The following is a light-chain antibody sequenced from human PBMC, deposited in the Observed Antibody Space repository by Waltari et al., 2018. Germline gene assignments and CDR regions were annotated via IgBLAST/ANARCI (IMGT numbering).Light chain of an antibody. CDR3: LQDYNYPQT. J-gene: IGKJ2*01. Sequence: AIQMTQSPSSLSASAGDRVTLTSRASQGISNDLGWYQQKPGKAPKLLIYAASSLQSGVPARFSGSCSGTDFTLTLSSVQPEDCATYYGLQDYNYPQTFGQGTKLEIK. V-gene: IGKV1-6*01. CDR2: AAS. CDR1: QGISND.